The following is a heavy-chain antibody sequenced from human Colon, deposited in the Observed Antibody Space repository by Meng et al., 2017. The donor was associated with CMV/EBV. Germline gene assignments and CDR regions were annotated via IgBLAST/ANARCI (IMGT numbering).Heavy chain of an antibody. D-gene: IGHD2-2*01. J-gene: IGHJ6*02. CDR1: GGSISSHY. V-gene: IGHV4-59*11. Sequence: SETLSLTCTVSGGSISSHYWNWIRQSPGKGLEWSGNMYHTGVTIYNPSLRGRVTITVDRSKNQFSLQLSSVTAADTAVYYCARDRWAPYCSSSSCYLGAMDVWGQGTTVTVSS. CDR3: ARDRWAPYCSSSSCYLGAMDV. CDR2: MYHTGVT.